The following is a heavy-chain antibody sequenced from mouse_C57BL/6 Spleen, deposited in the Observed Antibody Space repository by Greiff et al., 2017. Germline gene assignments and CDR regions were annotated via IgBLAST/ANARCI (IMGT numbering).Heavy chain of an antibody. J-gene: IGHJ2*01. Sequence: QVQLKQPGAELVKPGASVKLSCKASGYTFTSYWMHWVKQRPGRGLEWIGRIDPNSGGTKYNEKFKSKATLTVDKPSSTAYMQRSSLTSEDSAVYYCARDDGDYVDYFDYWGQGTTLTVSS. CDR3: ARDDGDYVDYFDY. D-gene: IGHD2-3*01. V-gene: IGHV1-72*01. CDR1: GYTFTSYW. CDR2: IDPNSGGT.